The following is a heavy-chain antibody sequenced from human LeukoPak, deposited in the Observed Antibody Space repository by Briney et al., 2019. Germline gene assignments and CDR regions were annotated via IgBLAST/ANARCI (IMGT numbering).Heavy chain of an antibody. Sequence: ASVKVSCKASGYTFTSYGISWVRQATGQGLEWMGWMNPNSGNTGYAQKFQGRVTMTRNTSISTAYMELSSLRSEDTAVYYCARGLTVLRYFDWLLYSRSDAFDIWGQGTMVTVSS. J-gene: IGHJ3*02. V-gene: IGHV1-8*02. CDR1: GYTFTSYG. D-gene: IGHD3-9*01. CDR3: ARGLTVLRYFDWLLYSRSDAFDI. CDR2: MNPNSGNT.